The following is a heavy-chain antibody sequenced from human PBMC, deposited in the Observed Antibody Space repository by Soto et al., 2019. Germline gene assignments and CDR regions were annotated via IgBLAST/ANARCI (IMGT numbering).Heavy chain of an antibody. V-gene: IGHV3-21*01. CDR3: ARDRRPGFDP. CDR1: GFTFSSYS. J-gene: IGHJ5*02. Sequence: EVQLVESGGGLVKPGGSLRLSCAASGFTFSSYSMNWVRQAPGKGLEWVSSISSSSSYIYYADSVKGRFTISRDNAKNSMYLQMNSLRAEDTAVYYCARDRRPGFDPWGQGTLVTVSS. D-gene: IGHD6-6*01. CDR2: ISSSSSYI.